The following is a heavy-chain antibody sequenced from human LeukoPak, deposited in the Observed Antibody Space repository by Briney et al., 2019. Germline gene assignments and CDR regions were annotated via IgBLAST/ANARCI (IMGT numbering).Heavy chain of an antibody. V-gene: IGHV3-30-3*01. CDR3: ARDGHYDSSGYYKGGFDY. CDR1: GFTFSSYA. D-gene: IGHD3-22*01. J-gene: IGHJ4*02. Sequence: GGSLRLSCAASGFTFSSYAMHWVRQAPGKGLEWVAVISYDGSNKYYADSVKGRFTISRDNSKNTLYLQMNSLRVEDTAVYYCARDGHYDSSGYYKGGFDYWGQGTLVTVSS. CDR2: ISYDGSNK.